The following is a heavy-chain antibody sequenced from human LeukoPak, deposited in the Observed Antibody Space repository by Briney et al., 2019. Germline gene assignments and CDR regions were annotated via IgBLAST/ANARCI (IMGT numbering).Heavy chain of an antibody. CDR3: ARRSVAGSLDY. J-gene: IGHJ4*02. V-gene: IGHV3-23*01. CDR2: ISGSGGST. CDR1: GSTFSIYA. Sequence: PGGSLRLSCAASGSTFSIYAMSWVRHAPGNGLEWVSAISGSGGSTYYADSVKGRFTISRDNSKNTLYLQMNSLRAEDTAVYYCARRSVAGSLDYWGQGTLVTVSS. D-gene: IGHD6-19*01.